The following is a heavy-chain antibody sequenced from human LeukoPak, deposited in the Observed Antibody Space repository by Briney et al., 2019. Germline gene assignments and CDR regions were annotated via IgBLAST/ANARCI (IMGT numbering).Heavy chain of an antibody. CDR2: ISGSGSST. V-gene: IGHV3-23*01. CDR1: GFTFSGYA. J-gene: IGHJ4*02. CDR3: AMRDTSGYYYPFDY. D-gene: IGHD3-9*01. Sequence: GGSLRLSCAASGFTFSGYAINWVRQAPGKGLECVSAISGSGSSTYYADSVKGRFTISRDNSKNTVHLQMNSLRAEDTAVYYCAMRDTSGYYYPFDYWGQGALVTVSS.